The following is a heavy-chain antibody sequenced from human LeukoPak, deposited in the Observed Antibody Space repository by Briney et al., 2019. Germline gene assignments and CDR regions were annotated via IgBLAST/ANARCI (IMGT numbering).Heavy chain of an antibody. CDR3: AKERYDYVYFDY. D-gene: IGHD3-16*01. Sequence: PGGSLRLSCAASGFTFISFGMHWVRQAPGKGLQWVALISFDGGDKYYADSVKGRFTISRDNSKNTLYLQMNSLRAEDTAVYYCAKERYDYVYFDYWGQGTLVTVSS. J-gene: IGHJ4*02. V-gene: IGHV3-30*18. CDR1: GFTFISFG. CDR2: ISFDGGDK.